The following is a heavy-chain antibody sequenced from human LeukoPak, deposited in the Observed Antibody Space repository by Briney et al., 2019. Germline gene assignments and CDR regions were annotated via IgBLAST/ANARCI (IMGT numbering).Heavy chain of an antibody. V-gene: IGHV4-59*08. CDR2: IHYSGST. D-gene: IGHD3-3*01. J-gene: IGHJ4*02. CDR3: AGSITIFGVVDY. CDR1: GGPISSYY. Sequence: PSETLSLICTVSGGPISSYYWSWIRQPPGKGLEGIGDIHYSGSTNYNPSLTSRVTISVETSKNQSSLKLSSVTAADPAVYYCAGSITIFGVVDYWGQGTLVTVSS.